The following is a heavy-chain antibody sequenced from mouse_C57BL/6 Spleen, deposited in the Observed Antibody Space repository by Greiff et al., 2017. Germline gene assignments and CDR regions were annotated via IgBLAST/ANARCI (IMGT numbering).Heavy chain of an antibody. V-gene: IGHV1-36*01. CDR3: ARSPLYDGYYFYYFDY. Sequence: LVKPGPSVKISCKASGFTFTDYYMHWVKQSHGKSLEWIGLVYPYNGGTSYNQKFKGKATLTVDTSSSTAYMELNSLTSEDSAVYYCARSPLYDGYYFYYFDYWGQGTTLTVSS. CDR1: GFTFTDYY. D-gene: IGHD2-3*01. J-gene: IGHJ2*01. CDR2: VYPYNGGT.